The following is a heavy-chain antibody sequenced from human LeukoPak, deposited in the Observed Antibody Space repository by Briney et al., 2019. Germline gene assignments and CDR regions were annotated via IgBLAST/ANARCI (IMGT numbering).Heavy chain of an antibody. D-gene: IGHD2-2*01. V-gene: IGHV3-66*01. CDR1: GFTVSSNS. J-gene: IGHJ4*02. Sequence: GGSLRLSCAASGFTVSSNSMSRVRQAPGLGLEWVSVIYGGGSTYYADSVKGRFTISRDNSKSTLYLQMNSLRAEDTAVYYCARGLGRVVPAALDYWGQGTLVTVSS. CDR3: ARGLGRVVPAALDY. CDR2: IYGGGST.